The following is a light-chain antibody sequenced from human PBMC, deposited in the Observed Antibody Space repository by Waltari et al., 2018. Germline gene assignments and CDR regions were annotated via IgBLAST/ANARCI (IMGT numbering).Light chain of an antibody. Sequence: QAALTQPPSMSGSPGQSVTLSCPGPSSDIGGSHRVSWYQQHPGKAPKLMIYEVSQRPSGVSDRFSGSKSGNTASLTISGLQAEDEADYYCSSYAGSNTILFGGGTRLTVL. V-gene: IGLV2-8*01. CDR1: SSDIGGSHR. CDR3: SSYAGSNTIL. J-gene: IGLJ2*01. CDR2: EVS.